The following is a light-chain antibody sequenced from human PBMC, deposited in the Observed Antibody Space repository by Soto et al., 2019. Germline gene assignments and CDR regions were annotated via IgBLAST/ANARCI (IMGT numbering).Light chain of an antibody. Sequence: AIQLTQSPSSLSASVGDRVTITCRASQGIAKDLGWYQQKPGKAPRLLIFGASFLQSGVPSRFSGSGSGTDFTLTINGLQPVDFATYYCLQHYYSCRTFGQGTKVEIK. CDR2: GAS. J-gene: IGKJ1*01. CDR1: QGIAKD. V-gene: IGKV1-6*01. CDR3: LQHYYSCRT.